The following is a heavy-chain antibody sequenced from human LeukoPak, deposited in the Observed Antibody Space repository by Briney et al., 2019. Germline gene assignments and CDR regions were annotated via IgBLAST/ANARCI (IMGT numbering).Heavy chain of an antibody. D-gene: IGHD6-13*01. J-gene: IGHJ4*02. V-gene: IGHV3-21*01. CDR2: ISSSSSYI. CDR3: ARDLAAAGTGY. CDR1: GFTFSSYS. Sequence: GGSLRLSCAASGFTFSSYSMNWVRQAPGKGLEWVSSISSSSSYIYYADSVKGRFTISRDNAKNSLYLQMNSLRAEDTAVYYCARDLAAAGTGYWGQGTLVTVSS.